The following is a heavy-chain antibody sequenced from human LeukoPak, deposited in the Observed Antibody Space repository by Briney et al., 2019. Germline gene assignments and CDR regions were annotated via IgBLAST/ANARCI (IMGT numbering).Heavy chain of an antibody. CDR3: TRGPNVYGSGRSWFDP. D-gene: IGHD3-10*01. CDR2: INPKSGDT. J-gene: IGHJ5*02. Sequence: GASVKVSCKASGYTFTSYGISWVRQAPGQGLEWMAWINPKSGDTNYLQKVQGRFTMTRDTSISTAYMELSRLRSDDTAVYYCTRGPNVYGSGRSWFDPWGQGTLVTVSS. CDR1: GYTFTSYG. V-gene: IGHV1-2*02.